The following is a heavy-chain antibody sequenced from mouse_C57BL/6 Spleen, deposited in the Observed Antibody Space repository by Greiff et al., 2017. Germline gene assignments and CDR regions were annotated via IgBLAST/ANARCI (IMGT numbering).Heavy chain of an antibody. D-gene: IGHD1-1*01. Sequence: QVQLQQPGAELVKPGASVKLSCKASGYTFTSYWMHWVKQRPGQGLEWIGMIHPNSGSTNYNEKFKSKATLTVDKSSSTAYMQRSSLTSEDSAVYDCARWGTTVVAPFDYWGQGTTLTVSS. CDR1: GYTFTSYW. V-gene: IGHV1-64*01. CDR3: ARWGTTVVAPFDY. J-gene: IGHJ2*01. CDR2: IHPNSGST.